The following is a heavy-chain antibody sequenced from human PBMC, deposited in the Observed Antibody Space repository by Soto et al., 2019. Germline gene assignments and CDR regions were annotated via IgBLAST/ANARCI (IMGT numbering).Heavy chain of an antibody. J-gene: IGHJ6*02. D-gene: IGHD5-12*01. CDR1: GFTFSNAW. CDR3: TTDAPGYSGYEPDYYYGMDV. V-gene: IGHV3-15*07. CDR2: IKSKTDGGTT. Sequence: GGSLRLSCAASGFTFSNAWMNWVRQAPGKGLEWVGRIKSKTDGGTTDYAAPVKGRFTISRDDSKNTLYLQMNSLKTEDTAVYYCTTDAPGYSGYEPDYYYGMDVWGQGTTVTVSS.